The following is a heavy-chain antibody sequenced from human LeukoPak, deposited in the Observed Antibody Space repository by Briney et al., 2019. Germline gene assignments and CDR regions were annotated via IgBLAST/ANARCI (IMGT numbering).Heavy chain of an antibody. CDR2: IYYSGST. Sequence: SETLSLTCTVSGGSISSSSYYWGWIRQPPGKGLEWIGSIYYSGSTYYNPSLKSRVTISVDTSKNQFSLKLSSVTAADTAVYYCAREDYDYVWGSYPFDYWGQGTLVTVSS. V-gene: IGHV4-39*07. CDR3: AREDYDYVWGSYPFDY. CDR1: GGSISSSSYY. J-gene: IGHJ4*02. D-gene: IGHD3-16*01.